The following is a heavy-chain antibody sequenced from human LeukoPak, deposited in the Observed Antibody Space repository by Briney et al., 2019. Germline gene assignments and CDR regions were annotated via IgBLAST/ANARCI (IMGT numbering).Heavy chain of an antibody. V-gene: IGHV3-7*04. CDR3: ARGSYGPDY. CDR1: GFTFSSYW. D-gene: IGHD5-18*01. Sequence: PGGPLRLSCATSGFTFSSYWMSWVRQAPGKGLEWLANIKQDGSEKYYVDSVKGRFTISRDNAKNSLYLQMNSLRAEDTAVYYCARGSYGPDYWGQGTLVTVSS. CDR2: IKQDGSEK. J-gene: IGHJ4*02.